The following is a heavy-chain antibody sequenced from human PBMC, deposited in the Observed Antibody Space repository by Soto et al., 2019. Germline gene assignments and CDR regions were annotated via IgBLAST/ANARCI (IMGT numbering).Heavy chain of an antibody. V-gene: IGHV3-48*03. D-gene: IGHD2-2*01. CDR2: ISSSGSTI. J-gene: IGHJ2*01. CDR1: GFTFSSYE. Sequence: EVQLLESGGGLVQPGGSLRLSCAASGFTFSSYEMNWVRQAPGKGLEWVSYISSSGSTIYYADSVKGRFTISRDNAKNSLYLQMNSLRAEDTAVYYCARDERYQRIGYFDLWGRGTLVTVSS. CDR3: ARDERYQRIGYFDL.